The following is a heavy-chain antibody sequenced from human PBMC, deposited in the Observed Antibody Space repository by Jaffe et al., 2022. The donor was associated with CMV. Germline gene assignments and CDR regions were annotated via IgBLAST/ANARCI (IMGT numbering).Heavy chain of an antibody. CDR3: AGWGNDVNH. D-gene: IGHD3-16*01. J-gene: IGHJ4*02. CDR1: GFTFNNYW. Sequence: EVQLVESGGNLVQPGGSLRLSCAASGFTFNNYWMNWVRQAPGKGLEWVGNINPDGSGTSYVDSVEGRFTISRDNGENSLYLQMNSLRAEDTAVYYCAGWGNDVNHWGQGTLVTVAS. V-gene: IGHV3-7*03. CDR2: INPDGSGT.